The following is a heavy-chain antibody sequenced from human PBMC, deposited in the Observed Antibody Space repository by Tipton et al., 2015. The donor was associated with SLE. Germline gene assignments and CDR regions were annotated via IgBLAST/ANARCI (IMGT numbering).Heavy chain of an antibody. CDR3: ARGFGEDETSDSSGSPFAFDY. J-gene: IGHJ4*02. V-gene: IGHV4-59*01. Sequence: TLSLTCTVSIGSINYYHWSWIRQPPGQGLEWIGSVYYSGSTNYNPSLKSRVTISVDTSKNQFSLKLSSVTAADTAVYYCARGFGEDETSDSSGSPFAFDYWGQGTLVTVSS. CDR1: IGSINYYH. D-gene: IGHD3-22*01. CDR2: VYYSGST.